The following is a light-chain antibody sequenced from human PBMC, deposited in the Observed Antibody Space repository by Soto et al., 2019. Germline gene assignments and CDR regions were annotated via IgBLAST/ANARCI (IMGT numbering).Light chain of an antibody. V-gene: IGKV1-5*01. Sequence: DVQMTKSPSTLSASVGDRVTITCRASQSINNYLAWYQLRPGKAPRLLIYYASTLYRGVPSGFSGSCSGTEFTLTISSLQLDDFATYYCQQYASFSPAFGQGTKVDIK. J-gene: IGKJ1*01. CDR2: YAS. CDR1: QSINNY. CDR3: QQYASFSPA.